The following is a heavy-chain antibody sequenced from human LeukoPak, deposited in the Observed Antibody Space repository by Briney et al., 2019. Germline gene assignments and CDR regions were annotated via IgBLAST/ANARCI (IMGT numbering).Heavy chain of an antibody. CDR1: GGSFSGYY. V-gene: IGHV4-34*01. CDR3: ARQGAVLLWFGDSTNWFDP. D-gene: IGHD3-10*01. Sequence: KPSETLSLTCAVYGGSFSGYYWSWIRQPPGKGLEWIGEINHSGSTNYNPPLKSRVTISVDTSKTQFSLKLSSVTAADTAVYYCARQGAVLLWFGDSTNWFDPWGQGTLVTVSS. J-gene: IGHJ5*02. CDR2: INHSGST.